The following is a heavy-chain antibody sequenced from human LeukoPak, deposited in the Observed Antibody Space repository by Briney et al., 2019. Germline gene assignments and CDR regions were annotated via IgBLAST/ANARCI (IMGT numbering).Heavy chain of an antibody. D-gene: IGHD6-13*01. V-gene: IGHV1-18*01. CDR1: GYTFTDFG. Sequence: AASVKVSCKASGYTFTDFGISWVRQAPGQGLEWMGWISAYNGKIKYAHNLQGKVTMTTDISTSTAYMELRSLRSDDTAVYYCSSRPDIAAAGTDYWGQGTLVTVSS. J-gene: IGHJ4*02. CDR3: SSRPDIAAAGTDY. CDR2: ISAYNGKI.